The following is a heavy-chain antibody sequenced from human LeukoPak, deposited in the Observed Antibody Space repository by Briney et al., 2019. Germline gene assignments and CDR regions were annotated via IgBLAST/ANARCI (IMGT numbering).Heavy chain of an antibody. CDR2: ISSSGSTI. Sequence: GSLRLSCAASGFTFSSYEMNWVRQAPGKGLEWVSYISSSGSTIYYADSVKGRFTISRDNAKNSLYLQMNSLRAEDTAVYYCARGKVFWSGYGYCFDYWGQGTLVTVSS. V-gene: IGHV3-48*03. D-gene: IGHD3-3*01. CDR1: GFTFSSYE. CDR3: ARGKVFWSGYGYCFDY. J-gene: IGHJ4*02.